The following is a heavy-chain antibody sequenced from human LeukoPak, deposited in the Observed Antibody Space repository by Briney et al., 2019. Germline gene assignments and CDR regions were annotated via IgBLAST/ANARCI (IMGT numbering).Heavy chain of an antibody. CDR2: INHNGNVN. J-gene: IGHJ6*02. Sequence: GGSLRLSCAASGFTFSSYWMNWARQAPGKGLEWVASINHNGNVNYYVDSVKGRFTISRDNAKNSPYLQMSNLRAEDTAVYFCARGGGLDVWGQGATVTVSS. CDR3: ARGGGLDV. D-gene: IGHD3-16*01. CDR1: GFTFSSYW. V-gene: IGHV3-7*03.